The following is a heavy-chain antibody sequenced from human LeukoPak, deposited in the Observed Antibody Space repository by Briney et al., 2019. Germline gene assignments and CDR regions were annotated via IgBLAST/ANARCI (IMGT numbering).Heavy chain of an antibody. V-gene: IGHV4-59*01. CDR1: GGSISSYY. CDR3: ARVGDLTHYYYYMDV. CDR2: IHYIGST. Sequence: SETLSPTCTVSGGSISSYYWSWIRQPPGKGLEWIGNIHYIGSTNYNPSLKSRVTISVDTSKNQFSLKLTSVTAADTAVYYCARVGDLTHYYYYMDVWGKGTTVTVSS. J-gene: IGHJ6*03. D-gene: IGHD3-16*01.